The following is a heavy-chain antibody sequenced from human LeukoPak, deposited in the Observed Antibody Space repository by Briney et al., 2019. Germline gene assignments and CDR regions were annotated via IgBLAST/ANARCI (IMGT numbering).Heavy chain of an antibody. Sequence: SETLSLTCTASGGSISSYDWSWIRQPPGKGLEWIGYIYYSGSTNYNPSLKSRVTISVDTSKNQFSLKLSSVTAADTAVYYCATTTDWYYQFDYWGQGTLVTVSS. V-gene: IGHV4-59*01. CDR2: IYYSGST. CDR1: GGSISSYD. J-gene: IGHJ4*02. D-gene: IGHD2-21*02. CDR3: ATTTDWYYQFDY.